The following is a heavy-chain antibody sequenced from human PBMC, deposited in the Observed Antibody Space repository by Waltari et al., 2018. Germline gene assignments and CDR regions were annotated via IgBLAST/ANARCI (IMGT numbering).Heavy chain of an antibody. CDR2: IYYSGSN. J-gene: IGHJ6*02. CDR3: ARDSIAAAYYGMDV. CDR1: GGSISSYY. V-gene: IGHV4-59*01. Sequence: QVQLQESGPGLVKPSETLSLTCTVSGGSISSYYWSWIRQPPGKGLEWIGYIYYSGSNNNNPSLKSRVTRSVDTSKNQFSLKLSSVTAADTAVYYCARDSIAAAYYGMDVWGQGTTVTVSS. D-gene: IGHD6-13*01.